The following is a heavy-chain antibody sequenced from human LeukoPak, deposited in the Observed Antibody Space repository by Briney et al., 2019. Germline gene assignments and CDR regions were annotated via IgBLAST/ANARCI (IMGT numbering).Heavy chain of an antibody. J-gene: IGHJ4*02. Sequence: GASVKVSCKASGYAFTRYYMHWVRPAPGQGLGWMGIINPSGGSTSYAQKFQGRVTMTRDTSTSTVYMELSSLRTEDTAVYYCARVQDYYDSSGCAGYWGQGILVTVSS. CDR3: ARVQDYYDSSGCAGY. V-gene: IGHV1-46*01. CDR2: INPSGGST. D-gene: IGHD3-22*01. CDR1: GYAFTRYY.